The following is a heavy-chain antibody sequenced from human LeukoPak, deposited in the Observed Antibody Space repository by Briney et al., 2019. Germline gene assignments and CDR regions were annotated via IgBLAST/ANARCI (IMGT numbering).Heavy chain of an antibody. CDR3: ARGGIVVVPAALDY. J-gene: IGHJ4*02. D-gene: IGHD2-2*01. Sequence: GGSLRLSCAASGFTFSSYSMNWVRQAPGKGLEWVSSISSSSSYIYYADSVKGRFTISRDNAKNSLYLQMNSPRAEDTAVYYCARGGIVVVPAALDYWGQGTLVTVSS. CDR1: GFTFSSYS. CDR2: ISSSSSYI. V-gene: IGHV3-21*01.